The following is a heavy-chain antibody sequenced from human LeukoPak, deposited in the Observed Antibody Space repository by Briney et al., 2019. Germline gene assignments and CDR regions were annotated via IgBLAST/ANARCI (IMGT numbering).Heavy chain of an antibody. D-gene: IGHD5-24*01. Sequence: GGSLRLSCAASGFTFSTYSMDWVRQAPGQGLEWVASISSGSSYIYYADSVKGRFTISRDNAKNSLYLQMNSLRAEDTAVYYCVRSMATITFSFDYWGQGTLVTVSS. J-gene: IGHJ4*02. CDR2: ISSGSSYI. V-gene: IGHV3-21*01. CDR1: GFTFSTYS. CDR3: VRSMATITFSFDY.